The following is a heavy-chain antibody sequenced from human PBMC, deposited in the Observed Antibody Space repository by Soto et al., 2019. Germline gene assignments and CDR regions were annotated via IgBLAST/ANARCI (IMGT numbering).Heavy chain of an antibody. J-gene: IGHJ6*03. CDR3: ARARDYDFWSGDSYYYYYMDV. D-gene: IGHD3-3*01. CDR1: SGSISSSNW. CDR2: IYHSGST. V-gene: IGHV4-4*02. Sequence: PSETLSLTCAVSSGSISSSNWWSWVRQPPGKGLEWIGEIYHSGSTNYNPSLKSRVTISVDKSKNQFSLKLSSVTAADTAVYYCARARDYDFWSGDSYYYYYMDVWGKGTTVTVSS.